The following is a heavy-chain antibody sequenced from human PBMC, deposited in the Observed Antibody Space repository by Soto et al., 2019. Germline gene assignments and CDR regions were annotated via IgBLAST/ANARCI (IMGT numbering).Heavy chain of an antibody. D-gene: IGHD3-10*01. V-gene: IGHV1-46*03. J-gene: IGHJ6*03. Sequence: ASVKVSCKASGYTFTSYYMHWVRQAPGQGLEWMGIINPSGGSTSYAQKFQGRVTMTRDTSTSTVYMELSSLRSEDTAVYYCARDMVVRGVIISAIYYYYYMDVWGKGTTVTVSS. CDR1: GYTFTSYY. CDR2: INPSGGST. CDR3: ARDMVVRGVIISAIYYYYYMDV.